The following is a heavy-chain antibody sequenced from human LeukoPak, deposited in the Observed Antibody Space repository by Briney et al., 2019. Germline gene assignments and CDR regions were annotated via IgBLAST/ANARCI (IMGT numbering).Heavy chain of an antibody. V-gene: IGHV6-1*01. Sequence: SQTLSLTCAISGDSVSSNSVAWNWIRQSPSRGLEWLGRTYYRSKWYNEYALSVKSRITINPDTSKNQFSLQLDSVTPEDTAVYYCAREESRNFGYWGQGTLVTVSS. CDR3: AREESRNFGY. J-gene: IGHJ4*02. CDR1: GDSVSSNSVA. CDR2: TYYRSKWYN.